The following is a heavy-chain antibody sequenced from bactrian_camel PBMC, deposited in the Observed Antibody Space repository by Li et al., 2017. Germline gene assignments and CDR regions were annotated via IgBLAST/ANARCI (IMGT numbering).Heavy chain of an antibody. Sequence: VQLVESGGGLVQPGGSLRLSCAASGFTFSSYAMSWVRQAPGKGLEWVSRLNVGGGSTYYRDSVKARFTISQDSAKSTVDLQMTYLNPEDSAMYYCAAGTRLMYGSNWYPDAVDFVDWGHGTQVTVS. CDR1: GFTFSSYA. J-gene: IGHJ4*01. CDR3: AAGTRLMYGSNWYPDAVDFVD. CDR2: LNVGGGST. V-gene: IGHV3S40*01. D-gene: IGHD6*01.